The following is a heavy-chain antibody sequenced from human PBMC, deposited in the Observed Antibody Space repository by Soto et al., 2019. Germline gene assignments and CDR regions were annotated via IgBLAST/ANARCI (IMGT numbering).Heavy chain of an antibody. V-gene: IGHV4-34*01. J-gene: IGHJ5*02. CDR1: GGSFSGYY. D-gene: IGHD1-26*01. CDR3: ARGLSGSYYGWFDP. Sequence: PSETLSLTCAVYGGSFSGYYWSWIRQPPGKGLEWIGEINHSGSTNYNPSLKSRVTISVDTSKNQFSLKLSSVTAADTAVYYCARGLSGSYYGWFDPWGQGTLVTVSS. CDR2: INHSGST.